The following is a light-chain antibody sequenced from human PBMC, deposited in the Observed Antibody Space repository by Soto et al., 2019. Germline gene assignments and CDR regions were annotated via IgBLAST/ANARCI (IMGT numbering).Light chain of an antibody. V-gene: IGKV3D-15*01. CDR2: GAS. CDR3: QQYKNSPP. J-gene: IGKJ5*01. Sequence: IVLTQSPATLSLSPVGRATLSCRASQSVSSNLAWYQQKPGQAPRLLIYGASTRATGTPVRFSGSGFGTEFTLTISRLQSEDFAVYYRQQYKNSPPFGQGTRREIK. CDR1: QSVSSN.